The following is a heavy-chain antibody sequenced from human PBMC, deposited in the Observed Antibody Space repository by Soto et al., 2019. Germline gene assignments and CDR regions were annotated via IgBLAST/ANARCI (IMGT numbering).Heavy chain of an antibody. D-gene: IGHD3-22*01. CDR1: GGSISSSSYY. CDR2: IYYSGST. J-gene: IGHJ3*02. CDR3: ARRDYDQGNPLDAFDI. V-gene: IGHV4-39*01. Sequence: QLQLQESGPGLVKPSETLSLTCTVSGGSISSSSYYWGWIRQPPGKGLEWIGNIYYSGSTYYNPSLNNPVTISVDTSTNQLSLKLSSVTAADTAVYYCARRDYDQGNPLDAFDIWGQGTKVTVSS.